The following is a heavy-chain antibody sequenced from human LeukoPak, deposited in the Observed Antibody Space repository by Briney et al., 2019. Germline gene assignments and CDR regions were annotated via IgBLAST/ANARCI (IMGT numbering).Heavy chain of an antibody. CDR3: ARVGTRDYYGSGSPRAFDI. Sequence: GGSLRLSCAASGFTVSSNYMSWVRQAPGKGLEWVSSISSSSSYIYYADSVKGRFTISRDNAKDSLYLQMNSLRAEDTAVYYCARVGTRDYYGSGSPRAFDIWGQGTMVTVSS. CDR1: GFTVSSNY. CDR2: ISSSSSYI. J-gene: IGHJ3*02. V-gene: IGHV3-21*01. D-gene: IGHD3-10*01.